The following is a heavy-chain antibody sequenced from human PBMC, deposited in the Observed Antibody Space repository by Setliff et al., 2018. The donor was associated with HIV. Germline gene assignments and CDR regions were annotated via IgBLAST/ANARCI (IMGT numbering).Heavy chain of an antibody. V-gene: IGHV3-15*01. CDR3: TTAVAQNWYGSGNENY. D-gene: IGHD3-10*01. J-gene: IGHJ4*02. Sequence: PGGSLRLSCEASGFTLTKYTMSWVRQAPGKGLEWVGRIKSKTDGETEDYAAPVKGRFTISRDDSRSTLYLQMNSLITEDTALYYCTTAVAQNWYGSGNENYWGQGTLVTVS. CDR1: GFTLTKYT. CDR2: IKSKTDGETE.